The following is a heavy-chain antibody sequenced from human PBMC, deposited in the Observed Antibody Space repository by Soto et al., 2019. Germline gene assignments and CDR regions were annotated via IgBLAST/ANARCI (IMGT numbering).Heavy chain of an antibody. CDR2: VYYSGTT. V-gene: IGHV4-61*01. D-gene: IGHD4-17*01. Sequence: SETLSLTCSFSVGSVSNKSYYWRWIRQPRGKRLEWIVYVYYSGTTNYNPSLKSRVTISVDLSKNQFSLRLSSVTTADTALYYCARTTAVPNTLRSRYFFDYWGQGTLVTVSS. CDR3: ARTTAVPNTLRSRYFFDY. CDR1: VGSVSNKSYY. J-gene: IGHJ4*02.